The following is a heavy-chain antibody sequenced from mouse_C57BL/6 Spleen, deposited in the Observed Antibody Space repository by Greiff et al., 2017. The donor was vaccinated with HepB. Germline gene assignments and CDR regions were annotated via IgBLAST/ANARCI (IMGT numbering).Heavy chain of an antibody. CDR2: IYPGDGDT. J-gene: IGHJ4*01. Sequence: VQLQQSGAELVKPGASVKISCKASGYAFSSYWMNWVKQRPGKGLEWIGQIYPGDGDTNYNGKFKGKATLTADKSSSTAYMQLSSLTSEDSAVYFCARGSNYLYYYAMDYWGQGTSVTVSS. D-gene: IGHD2-5*01. V-gene: IGHV1-80*01. CDR3: ARGSNYLYYYAMDY. CDR1: GYAFSSYW.